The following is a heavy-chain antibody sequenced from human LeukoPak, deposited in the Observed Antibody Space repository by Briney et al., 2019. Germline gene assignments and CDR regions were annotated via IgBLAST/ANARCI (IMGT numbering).Heavy chain of an antibody. J-gene: IGHJ4*02. D-gene: IGHD3-10*01. CDR1: GGTFSSYA. CDR2: IIPIFSTP. CDR3: ARGTSFTLVRGVIGRY. V-gene: IGHV1-69*13. Sequence: SVKVSCKASGGTFSSYAISWVRLAPGQGLEWMGGIIPIFSTPNYAQKFQGRVTINADESTSTAYMELTRLRSDDTAVYYCARGTSFTLVRGVIGRYWGQGTLVTVSS.